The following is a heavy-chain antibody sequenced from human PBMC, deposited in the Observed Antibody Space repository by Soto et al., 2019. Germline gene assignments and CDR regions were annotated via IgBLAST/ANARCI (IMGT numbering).Heavy chain of an antibody. CDR3: ARRYGWLYFDY. CDR2: IFYSGST. Sequence: QLQLQESGPGLVKPWETLSLTCTVSGDSISSSNYFWGWIRQPPGKGLEWIGTIFYSGSTYYNPSLKRRVTLSVDTSKNQFSLKLTSVTAADAALYYCARRYGWLYFDYWGQGSLVTVSS. V-gene: IGHV4-39*01. J-gene: IGHJ4*02. CDR1: GDSISSSNYF. D-gene: IGHD6-19*01.